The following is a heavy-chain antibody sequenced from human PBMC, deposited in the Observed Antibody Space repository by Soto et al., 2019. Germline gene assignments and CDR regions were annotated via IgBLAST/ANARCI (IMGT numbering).Heavy chain of an antibody. CDR2: IYYSGST. V-gene: IGHV4-31*03. D-gene: IGHD6-25*01. CDR1: GGSISSGGYY. CDR3: ARASYSSGDWFDP. Sequence: SETLSLTCTVSGGSISSGGYYWSWIRQYPGKGLEWIGYIYYSGSTYYNPSLKSRVTISVDTSRNQFSLKLSSVTAADTAVYYCARASYSSGDWFDPWGQGTLVTVSS. J-gene: IGHJ5*02.